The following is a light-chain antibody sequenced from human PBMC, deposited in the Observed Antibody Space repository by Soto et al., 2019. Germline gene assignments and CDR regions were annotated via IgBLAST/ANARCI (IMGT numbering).Light chain of an antibody. CDR1: NSDVGGYNY. CDR2: DVT. Sequence: QSALTQPASVSGSPGQSIAISCTGTNSDVGGYNYVSWYQQHPGKAPKLMIYDVTNRPSGVSNRFSGSKSGNTASLTISGLQAEDEADYYCSSYTTSSTLVFGGGTKDTVL. CDR3: SSYTTSSTLV. J-gene: IGLJ2*01. V-gene: IGLV2-14*01.